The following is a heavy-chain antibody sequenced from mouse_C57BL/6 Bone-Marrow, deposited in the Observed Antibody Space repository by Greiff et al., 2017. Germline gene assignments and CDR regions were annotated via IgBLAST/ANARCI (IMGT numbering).Heavy chain of an antibody. D-gene: IGHD2-4*01. V-gene: IGHV1-62-2*01. CDR1: GYTFTEYT. CDR2: FYPGSGSI. J-gene: IGHJ3*01. CDR3: ARHEGYYDEDWFAY. Sequence: QVHVKQSGAELVKPGASVKLSCKASGYTFTEYTIHWVKQRSGQGLEWIGWFYPGSGSIKYNEKFKDKATLTADKSSSTVYMELSRWTSEDSAVYFCARHEGYYDEDWFAYWGQGTLVTVSA.